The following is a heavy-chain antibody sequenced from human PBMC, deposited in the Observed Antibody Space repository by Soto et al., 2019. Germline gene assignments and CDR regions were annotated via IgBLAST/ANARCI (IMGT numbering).Heavy chain of an antibody. J-gene: IGHJ5*02. CDR1: GYTFTSYA. CDR3: ARDLGDFWSGYYSWFDP. V-gene: IGHV1-3*01. Sequence: QVQLVQSGAEVKKPGASVKVSCKASGYTFTSYAMHWVRQAPGQRLEWMGWINAGNGNTKYSQKFQGRVTITRDTSASTDYMELSSLRSEDTAVYYCARDLGDFWSGYYSWFDPWGQGTLVTVSS. CDR2: INAGNGNT. D-gene: IGHD3-3*01.